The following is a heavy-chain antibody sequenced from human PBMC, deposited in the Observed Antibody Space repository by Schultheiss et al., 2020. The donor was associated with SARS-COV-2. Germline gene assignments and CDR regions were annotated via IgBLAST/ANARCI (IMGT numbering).Heavy chain of an antibody. CDR1: GGSISSYY. D-gene: IGHD3-3*01. Sequence: SETLSLTCTVSGGSISSYYWSWIRQPPGKGLEWIGSIYYSGSTNYNPSLKSRVTISVDTSKNQFSLKLSSVTAADTAVYYCASLPLDFWSGYYRGGGDYWGQGTLVTVSS. CDR3: ASLPLDFWSGYYRGGGDY. J-gene: IGHJ4*02. CDR2: IYYSGST. V-gene: IGHV4-59*08.